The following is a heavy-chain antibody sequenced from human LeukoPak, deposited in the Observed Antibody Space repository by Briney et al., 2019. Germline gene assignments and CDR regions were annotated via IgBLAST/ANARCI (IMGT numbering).Heavy chain of an antibody. CDR3: ARDPPRGYTYGYGDY. D-gene: IGHD5-18*01. V-gene: IGHV3-7*01. CDR1: GFTFSNYW. Sequence: GGSLRLSCAASGFTFSNYWMNWVRQLPGKRPEWVANIYRDGSETHYVDSVKGRFTISRDNAKNLPYLQMNGLRAEDTAVYYCARDPPRGYTYGYGDYWGQGTLVTVSS. CDR2: IYRDGSET. J-gene: IGHJ4*02.